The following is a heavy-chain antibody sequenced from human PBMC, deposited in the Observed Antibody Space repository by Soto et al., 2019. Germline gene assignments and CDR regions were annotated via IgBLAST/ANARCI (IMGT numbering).Heavy chain of an antibody. CDR2: IIPIFGTA. J-gene: IGHJ3*02. V-gene: IGHV1-69*13. CDR1: GGTFSSYA. Sequence: SVKVSCKASGGTFSSYAISWVRQAPGQGLEWMGGIIPIFGTANYAQKFQGRVTITADESTSTAYMELSSLRSEDTAVYYCARVVYNWMLDDAFDIWGQGTMVNVSS. CDR3: ARVVYNWMLDDAFDI. D-gene: IGHD1-20*01.